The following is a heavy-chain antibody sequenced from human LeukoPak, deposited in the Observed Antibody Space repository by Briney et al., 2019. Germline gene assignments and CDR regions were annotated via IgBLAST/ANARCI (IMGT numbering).Heavy chain of an antibody. CDR2: IYYSGST. V-gene: IGHV4-59*01. D-gene: IGHD3-3*01. Sequence: SETLSLTCTVSGGSISSYYWSWIRQPPGKGLEWIGYIYYSGSTNYNPSLKSRVTISVATSKNQFSLKLSSVTAADTAVYYWARTGYYDFWSGYYNFDYWGQGTLVTVSS. CDR1: GGSISSYY. J-gene: IGHJ4*02. CDR3: ARTGYYDFWSGYYNFDY.